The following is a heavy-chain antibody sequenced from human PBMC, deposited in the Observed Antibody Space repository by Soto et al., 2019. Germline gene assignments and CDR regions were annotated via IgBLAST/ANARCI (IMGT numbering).Heavy chain of an antibody. CDR3: AISYYDILTGYYTTSYGMDV. CDR2: IDPSDSYT. D-gene: IGHD3-9*01. J-gene: IGHJ6*02. CDR1: GYSFTSYW. Sequence: GESLKISCKGSGYSFTSYWISWVRQMPGKGLEWMGRIDPSDSYTNYSPSFQGHVTISADKSISTAYLQWSSLKASDTAMYYCAISYYDILTGYYTTSYGMDVWGQGTTVTVSS. V-gene: IGHV5-10-1*01.